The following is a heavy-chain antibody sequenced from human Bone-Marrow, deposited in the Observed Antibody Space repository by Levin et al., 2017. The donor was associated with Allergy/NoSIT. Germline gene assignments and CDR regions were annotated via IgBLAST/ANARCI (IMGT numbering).Heavy chain of an antibody. J-gene: IGHJ1*01. CDR3: ARGGPSSSWDL. CDR2: MSYDGSST. Sequence: GGSLRLSCAASGFVFSVSHMHWVRQAPGKGLEWVAIMSYDGSSTKYADSVKGRFAISRDNSNNTLYLQMNSLKSDDSALYYCARGGPSSSWDLWGQGTLVTVSS. D-gene: IGHD6-6*01. CDR1: GFVFSVSH. V-gene: IGHV3-30*09.